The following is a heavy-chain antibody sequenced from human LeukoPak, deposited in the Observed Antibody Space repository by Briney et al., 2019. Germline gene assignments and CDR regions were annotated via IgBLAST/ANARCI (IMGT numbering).Heavy chain of an antibody. CDR1: GFTFSSYG. CDR3: ARDMYYYGSGRAFDI. V-gene: IGHV3-33*01. CDR2: IWYDGSNK. D-gene: IGHD3-10*01. Sequence: GGSLRLSCAASGFTFSSYGMHWVRQAPGKGLEWVAVIWYDGSNKYYADSVKGRFTISRDNSKNTLYLQMNSLRAEDTAVYYCARDMYYYGSGRAFDIWGQGTMVTVSS. J-gene: IGHJ3*02.